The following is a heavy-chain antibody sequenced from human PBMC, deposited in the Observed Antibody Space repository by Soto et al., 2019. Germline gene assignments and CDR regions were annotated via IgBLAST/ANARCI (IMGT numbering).Heavy chain of an antibody. CDR2: MNSDGSNT. D-gene: IGHD1-26*01. V-gene: IGHV3-74*01. CDR1: GFTFSNYW. CDR3: ATSQGGVSTGHTTY. J-gene: IGHJ4*02. Sequence: EVQLVESGGALVQPGGSLRLSCAASGFTFSNYWMHWVRQAPGKGLVWISRMNSDGSNTVYADAVKGPFTNSRDNANNPLYLQMNNLRVEDTAVYYCATSQGGVSTGHTTYSGLRAMVTVSS.